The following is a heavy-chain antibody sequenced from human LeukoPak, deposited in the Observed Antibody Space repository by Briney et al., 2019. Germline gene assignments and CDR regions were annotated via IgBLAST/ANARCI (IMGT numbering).Heavy chain of an antibody. Sequence: PSETLSLTCTVSGGSISSYYWSWIRQPPGKGLEWIGYIYYSGSTNYNPSLKSRVTISVDTSKNQFSLKLSSVTAADTAVYYCARDIVATIHAFDIWGQGTMVTVSS. D-gene: IGHD5-12*01. CDR1: GGSISSYY. CDR3: ARDIVATIHAFDI. CDR2: IYYSGST. V-gene: IGHV4-59*01. J-gene: IGHJ3*02.